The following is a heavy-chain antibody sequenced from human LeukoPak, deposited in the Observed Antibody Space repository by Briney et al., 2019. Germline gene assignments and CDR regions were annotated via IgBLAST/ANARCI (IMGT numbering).Heavy chain of an antibody. J-gene: IGHJ4*02. CDR1: GGSFSGYY. V-gene: IGHV4-34*01. CDR3: ARGHFGYYYDSSDFDY. CDR2: SDHSGST. D-gene: IGHD3-22*01. Sequence: SETLSLTCAVYGGSFSGYYWSWIRQPPGKGLEWIGESDHSGSTNYNPYLESRVTISVDTSKNQFSLKLSSVTAADTAVYYCARGHFGYYYDSSDFDYWGQGTLVTVSS.